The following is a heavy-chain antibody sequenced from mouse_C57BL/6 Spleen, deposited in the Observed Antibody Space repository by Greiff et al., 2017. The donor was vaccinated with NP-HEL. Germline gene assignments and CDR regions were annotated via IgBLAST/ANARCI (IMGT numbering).Heavy chain of an antibody. CDR3: ARSPITTVVEGFAY. V-gene: IGHV14-2*01. J-gene: IGHJ3*01. CDR2: IDPEDGDT. D-gene: IGHD1-1*01. Sequence: VQLQQSGAELVKPGASVKLSCTASGFNIKDYYMHWVKQRTEQGLEWIGRIDPEDGDTRYAPKFQGKATITADTSSNTAYLQLSSLTSEDTAVYYCARSPITTVVEGFAYWGQGTLVTVSA. CDR1: GFNIKDYY.